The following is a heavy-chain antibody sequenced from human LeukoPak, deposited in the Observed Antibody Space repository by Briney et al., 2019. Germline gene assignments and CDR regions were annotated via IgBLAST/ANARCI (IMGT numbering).Heavy chain of an antibody. V-gene: IGHV3-33*01. CDR2: MWSDGDNR. CDR3: VRDRCSGGSCRLFDY. Sequence: GRSLRLSCAASGSTFSTYAMHWVRQAPGKGLEWVAVMWSDGDNRYYADSVKGRFTISRDNSKNTLYLEMNSLRAEDTAVYYCVRDRCSGGSCRLFDYWGQGALVTVSS. CDR1: GSTFSTYA. J-gene: IGHJ4*02. D-gene: IGHD2-15*01.